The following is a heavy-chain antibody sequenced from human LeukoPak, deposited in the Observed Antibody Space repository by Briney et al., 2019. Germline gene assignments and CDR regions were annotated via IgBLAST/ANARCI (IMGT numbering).Heavy chain of an antibody. J-gene: IGHJ5*02. CDR2: INHSGST. Sequence: SETLSLTCAVYGGSFSGYYWSWIRQPPGKGLEWIGEINHSGSTSYNPSLKSRVTISVDTSKNQFSLTLSSVTAADTAVYYCARGGYNWNFPRVASFDPWGQGTLVTVSS. CDR1: GGSFSGYY. D-gene: IGHD1-7*01. CDR3: ARGGYNWNFPRVASFDP. V-gene: IGHV4-34*01.